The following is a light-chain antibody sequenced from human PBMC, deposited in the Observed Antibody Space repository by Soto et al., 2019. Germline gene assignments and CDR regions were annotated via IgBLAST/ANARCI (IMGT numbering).Light chain of an antibody. J-gene: IGLJ1*01. V-gene: IGLV2-14*01. CDR1: NSDIGSYNY. CDR2: EVR. Sequence: QSVLTQPASVSGTPGPSITIPWTGTNSDIGSYNYVAWYQQFPGKTPKLIIYEVRKRPSGVSFRFSGSKSGNTASLTISGLQAEDEADYYCISYRGSDTSYVFGTGTRSPS. CDR3: ISYRGSDTSYV.